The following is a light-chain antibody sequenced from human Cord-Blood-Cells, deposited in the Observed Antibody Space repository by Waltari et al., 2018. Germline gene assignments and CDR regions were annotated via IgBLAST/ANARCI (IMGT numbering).Light chain of an antibody. V-gene: IGKV3-20*01. CDR3: QQYGSSRGWT. CDR2: GAS. CDR1: QSVSSSY. Sequence: EIVLTQSPATLSLSPGERATLSCRASQSVSSSYLAWYQQKPGQAPRLLTYGASSRATGIPDRFSGSGSGTDFTLTISRLEPEDFAVYYCQQYGSSRGWTFGQGTKVEIK. J-gene: IGKJ1*01.